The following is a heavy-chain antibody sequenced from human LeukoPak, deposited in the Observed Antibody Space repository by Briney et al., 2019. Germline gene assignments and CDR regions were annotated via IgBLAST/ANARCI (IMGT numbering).Heavy chain of an antibody. Sequence: PGGSLRLSCAASGFSFSSYGMHWVRQAPGKGLEWLTVISYDGNTIYYADSVKGRFTISRDNSKNTLHLQMNSLRIEDTAVYYCAKDLSVVGAHDSFDVWGQGTMVTVSS. D-gene: IGHD2-15*01. CDR3: AKDLSVVGAHDSFDV. CDR2: ISYDGNTI. V-gene: IGHV3-30*18. CDR1: GFSFSSYG. J-gene: IGHJ3*01.